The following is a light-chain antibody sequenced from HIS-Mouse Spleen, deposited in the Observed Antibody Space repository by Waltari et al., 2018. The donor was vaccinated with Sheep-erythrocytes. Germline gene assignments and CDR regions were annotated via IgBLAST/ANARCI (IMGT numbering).Light chain of an antibody. J-gene: IGLJ3*02. CDR1: SRDVGGYNY. V-gene: IGLV2-14*01. CDR3: SSYTSSSTWV. Sequence: QSALTQPASVSGSPGQSITIACPGTSRDVGGYNYVSWYQQHPGKDPKLMIYEVSNRPSGVSNRFSGSKSGNTASLTISGLQAEDEADYYCSSYTSSSTWVFGGGTKLTVL. CDR2: EVS.